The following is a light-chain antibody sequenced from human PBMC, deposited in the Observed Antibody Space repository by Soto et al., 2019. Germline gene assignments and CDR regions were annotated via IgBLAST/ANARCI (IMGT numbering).Light chain of an antibody. J-gene: IGKJ1*01. CDR1: QSIDKW. Sequence: DIQMTQSPSTLSASVGDRVTITCRASQSIDKWLAWYQQKPGKAPKLLIYKVSLLQSGVPSRFSGSGSGTEFTLTISSLQPDDVGSYFCQQYNRFSWTFGPGTKVEIK. V-gene: IGKV1-5*03. CDR2: KVS. CDR3: QQYNRFSWT.